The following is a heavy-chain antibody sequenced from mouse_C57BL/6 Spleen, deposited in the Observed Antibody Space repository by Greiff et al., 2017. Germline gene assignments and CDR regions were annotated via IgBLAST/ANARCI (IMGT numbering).Heavy chain of an antibody. D-gene: IGHD1-1*01. CDR3: ASRDLLREAMDD. CDR1: GYTFTSYW. V-gene: IGHV1-64*01. Sequence: QVQLQQPGAELVKPGASVKLSCKASGYTFTSYWMHWVKQRPGQGLEWIGMIHPNSGSTNYNEKFKSKATLTVDKSSSTAYMQLSSLTSEDSAVYYCASRDLLREAMDDWGQGTSVTVSS. CDR2: IHPNSGST. J-gene: IGHJ4*01.